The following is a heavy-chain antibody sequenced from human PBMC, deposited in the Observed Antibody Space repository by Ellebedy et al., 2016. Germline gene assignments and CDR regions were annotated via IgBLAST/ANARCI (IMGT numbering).Heavy chain of an antibody. D-gene: IGHD1-26*01. CDR1: GYSFSDYG. CDR3: ARPSLLGATPFDY. CDR2: ISANNGNT. V-gene: IGHV1-18*01. J-gene: IGHJ4*02. Sequence: ASVKVSXXASGYSFSDYGFTWVRQAPGQGLEWMGWISANNGNTNYVEKFQGRVSMTTDTSTSTAYMELRSLRSDDTAVYYCARPSLLGATPFDYWGQGTLVTVSS.